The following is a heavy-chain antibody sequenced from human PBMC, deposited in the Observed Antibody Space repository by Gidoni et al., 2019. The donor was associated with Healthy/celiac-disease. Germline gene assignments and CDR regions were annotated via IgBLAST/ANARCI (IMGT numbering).Heavy chain of an antibody. CDR3: TTPYYYDSSAPQGFDY. CDR1: GFTFSNAW. J-gene: IGHJ4*02. CDR2: IKSKTDGGTT. D-gene: IGHD3-22*01. V-gene: IGHV3-15*01. Sequence: EVQLVESGGGLVKPGGSLRLSCAASGFTFSNAWMSWVRQAPGKGLGWVGRIKSKTDGGTTDYAAPVKGRFTISRDDSKNTLYLQMNSLKTEDTAVYYCTTPYYYDSSAPQGFDYWGQGTLVTVSS.